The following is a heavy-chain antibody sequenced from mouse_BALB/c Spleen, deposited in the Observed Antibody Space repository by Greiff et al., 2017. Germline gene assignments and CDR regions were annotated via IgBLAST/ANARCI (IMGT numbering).Heavy chain of an antibody. D-gene: IGHD1-1*01. J-gene: IGHJ3*01. CDR1: GYSITSDYA. CDR2: ISYSGST. V-gene: IGHV3-2*02. Sequence: EVQLQESGPGLVKPSQSLSLTCTVTGYSITSDYAWNWIRQFPGNQLEWMGYISYSGSTSYNPSLKSRISITRDTSKNQFFLQLNSVTTEDTATYYCAPYYGSPFAYWGQGTLVTVSA. CDR3: APYYGSPFAY.